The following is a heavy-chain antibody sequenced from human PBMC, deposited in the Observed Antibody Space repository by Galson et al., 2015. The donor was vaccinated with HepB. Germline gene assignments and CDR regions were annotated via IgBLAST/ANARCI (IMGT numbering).Heavy chain of an antibody. D-gene: IGHD5-18*01. J-gene: IGHJ4*02. V-gene: IGHV3-49*03. CDR1: GFIFGDYA. CDR2: IRSKAYGGTT. Sequence: SLRLSCAPSGFIFGDYAVGWFRQAPGKGPEWLGFIRSKAYGGTTEYAASVKGRFTMSRDESKRIAYLQMNSLKTEDTAVYYCARERSSYGPISFDYWGQGILVTVSS. CDR3: ARERSSYGPISFDY.